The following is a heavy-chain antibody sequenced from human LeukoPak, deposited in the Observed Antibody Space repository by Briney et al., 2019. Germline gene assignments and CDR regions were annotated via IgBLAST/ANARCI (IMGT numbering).Heavy chain of an antibody. CDR1: GFIFRSYS. V-gene: IGHV3-48*01. Sequence: GGSLRLSCAASGFIFRSYSMNWVRQAPGKGLEWVAFITCSSDNIYYADSVKGRFTISRDNAKNSLYLQMNGLRAEDTAVYYCARYDYGDDEDYFYYMDGWGKGAAVSVSS. D-gene: IGHD4-17*01. CDR2: ITCSSDNI. J-gene: IGHJ6*03. CDR3: ARYDYGDDEDYFYYMDG.